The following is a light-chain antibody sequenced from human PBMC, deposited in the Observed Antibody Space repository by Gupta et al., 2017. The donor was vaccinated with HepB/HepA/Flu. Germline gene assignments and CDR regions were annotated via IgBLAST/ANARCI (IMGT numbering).Light chain of an antibody. CDR2: GAS. CDR3: QQYGSSPRMYA. V-gene: IGKV3-20*01. CDR1: QRVSNNY. J-gene: IGKJ2*01. Sequence: EIMLTQSPGTLSLSPGERATLSCRASQRVSNNYLAWYQQKPGQAPRLLISGASSRATGIPDMFSGSGFGTDVTLTISRLDPEDFAVYYCQQYGSSPRMYAFGQGTKLEIK.